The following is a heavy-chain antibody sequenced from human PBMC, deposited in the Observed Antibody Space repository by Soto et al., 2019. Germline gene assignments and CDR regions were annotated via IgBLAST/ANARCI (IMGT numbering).Heavy chain of an antibody. D-gene: IGHD2-2*01. Sequence: QVQLQESGPGLVKPSQTLSLTCTVSGGSISSGGYYWSWIRQNPGKGLEWIGYIYYSGSTYYNPSLESRVTISVDTSKKQFSLKLSSVTAADPAVYYCARGPVVVPAAISSPNNWFDPWGQGTLVTVSS. CDR2: IYYSGST. V-gene: IGHV4-31*03. CDR1: GGSISSGGYY. J-gene: IGHJ5*02. CDR3: ARGPVVVPAAISSPNNWFDP.